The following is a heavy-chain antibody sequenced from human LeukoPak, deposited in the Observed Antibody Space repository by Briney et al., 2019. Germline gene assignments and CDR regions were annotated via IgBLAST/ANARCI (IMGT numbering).Heavy chain of an antibody. CDR2: IYSGGNT. Sequence: GGSLRLSCAASGFTVSSNYMSWVRQAPGKGLEWVSLIYSGGNTYYADSVKGRFTISRDNSRNTLYLQMNSLRAEDTAVYYCARWGGWLLYYFDYWGQGTLVTVSS. CDR3: ARWGGWLLYYFDY. V-gene: IGHV3-53*01. CDR1: GFTVSSNY. J-gene: IGHJ4*02. D-gene: IGHD3-9*01.